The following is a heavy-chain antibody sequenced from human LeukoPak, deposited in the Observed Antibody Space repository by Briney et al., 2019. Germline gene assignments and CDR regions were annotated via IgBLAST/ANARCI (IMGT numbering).Heavy chain of an antibody. V-gene: IGHV3-23*01. Sequence: GGSLRLSCAASGFTFSSYAMRWVRQAPGEGVEGGSAISGSGGSTYYADSVKGRFTISRDNSKNTLYLQMNSLTAEDTAVYYCAKGCYYGSGSRNRDYYYCMDVWGQGTTVTVSS. CDR2: ISGSGGST. CDR3: AKGCYYGSGSRNRDYYYCMDV. CDR1: GFTFSSYA. D-gene: IGHD3-10*01. J-gene: IGHJ6*02.